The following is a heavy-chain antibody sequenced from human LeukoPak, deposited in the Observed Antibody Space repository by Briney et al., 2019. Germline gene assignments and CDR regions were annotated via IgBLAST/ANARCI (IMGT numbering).Heavy chain of an antibody. D-gene: IGHD3-10*01. CDR1: GYTFTSYD. CDR3: ARGRYYYGSGELWSY. Sequence: ASVKVSCKASGYTFTSYDINWVRQATGQGLEWMGWMNPNSGNTGYAQKFQGRVTMTRNTSISTAYMELSSLRSEDMAVYYCARGRYYYGSGELWSYWGQGTLVTVSS. V-gene: IGHV1-8*01. CDR2: MNPNSGNT. J-gene: IGHJ4*02.